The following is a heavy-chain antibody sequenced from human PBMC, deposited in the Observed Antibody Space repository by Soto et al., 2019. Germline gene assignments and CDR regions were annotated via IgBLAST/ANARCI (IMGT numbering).Heavy chain of an antibody. CDR3: AREVVRGVIITRGYFDL. CDR2: IYYSGST. V-gene: IGHV4-31*03. Sequence: QVQLQESGPGLVKPSQTLSLTCTVSGGSISSGGYYWSWIRQHPGKGLEWIGYIYYSGSTYYNPSLKSRVTIAVDTSKNQFSLKLSSVTAADTAVYYCAREVVRGVIITRGYFDLWGRGTLVTVSS. CDR1: GGSISSGGYY. D-gene: IGHD3-10*01. J-gene: IGHJ2*01.